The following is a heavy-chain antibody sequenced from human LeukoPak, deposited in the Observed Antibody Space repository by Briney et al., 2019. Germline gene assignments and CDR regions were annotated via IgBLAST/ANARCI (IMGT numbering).Heavy chain of an antibody. D-gene: IGHD5-12*01. Sequence: SVKVSCKASGGTFSSYTISWVRQAPGQGLEWMGRIIPILDIANYAQKFQGRVTITADKSTSTAYMELSSLRSEDTAVYYCARWKGYSGYGYYFDYWGQGTLVTVSS. J-gene: IGHJ4*02. CDR1: GGTFSSYT. CDR3: ARWKGYSGYGYYFDY. CDR2: IIPILDIA. V-gene: IGHV1-69*02.